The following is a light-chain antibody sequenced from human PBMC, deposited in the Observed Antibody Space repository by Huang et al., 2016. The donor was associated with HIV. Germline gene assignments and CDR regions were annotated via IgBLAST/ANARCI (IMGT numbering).Light chain of an antibody. CDR1: QTVTWS. CDR2: KAS. Sequence: DIQMTQSPYTLSASVGDRVTITCRASQTVTWSLAWYQQKPGKATKVLIYKASNLQSGVPSRFMGSGSGTEFTLTISSLQPDDFATYYCQQYNTYPWTFGQGTKVEIK. CDR3: QQYNTYPWT. J-gene: IGKJ1*01. V-gene: IGKV1-5*03.